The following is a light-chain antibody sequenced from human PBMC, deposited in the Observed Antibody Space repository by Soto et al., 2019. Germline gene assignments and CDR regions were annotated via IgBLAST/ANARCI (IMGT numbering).Light chain of an antibody. V-gene: IGKV1-33*01. CDR3: QQYDDLPLT. Sequence: DIQMTQSPSSLSASVGDRVTITCRASQDITDYLNWYQQKPGKAPRLLIYDASNLETGVPSRFSGSGSGTDFTFTISSLQPEDIATYYCQQYDDLPLTFGGGTKVEFK. J-gene: IGKJ4*01. CDR1: QDITDY. CDR2: DAS.